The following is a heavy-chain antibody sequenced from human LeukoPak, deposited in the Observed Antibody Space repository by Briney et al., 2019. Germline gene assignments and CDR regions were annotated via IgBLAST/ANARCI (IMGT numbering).Heavy chain of an antibody. J-gene: IGHJ5*02. Sequence: ASVKVSCKASGYTFTGYYMHWVRQAPGQGLEWMGWINPNGGGTNYAQKFQGRVTMTRDTSITTAYMELSSLRSDDTAVYFCARDLAYGDPPSGFDPWGQGTLVTVSS. CDR2: INPNGGGT. CDR1: GYTFTGYY. D-gene: IGHD4-17*01. V-gene: IGHV1-2*02. CDR3: ARDLAYGDPPSGFDP.